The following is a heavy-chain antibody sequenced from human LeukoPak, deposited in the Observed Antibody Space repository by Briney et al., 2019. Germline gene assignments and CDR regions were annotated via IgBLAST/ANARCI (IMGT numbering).Heavy chain of an antibody. CDR3: ARDNDSRDPPHFDY. CDR1: GYTFTSYG. V-gene: IGHV1-18*01. D-gene: IGHD3-16*01. Sequence: GASVKVSCKASGYTFTSYGISWVRQAPGQGLEWMGWINPNSGDTNYAQKPQGRVTMTTDTSTSTAYMELSSLRSEDTAVYYCARDNDSRDPPHFDYWGQGTLVTVSS. CDR2: INPNSGDT. J-gene: IGHJ4*02.